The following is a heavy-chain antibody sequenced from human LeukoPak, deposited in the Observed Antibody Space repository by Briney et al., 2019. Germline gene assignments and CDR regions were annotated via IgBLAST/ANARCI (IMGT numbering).Heavy chain of an antibody. Sequence: GESLKISCKGSGYSFTSYWIGWVRQMPGKGLEWMGNIYPGDSGTRYSPSFQGQVTISADKSISTAYLQWSSLKASDTAMYYCARRARYYYYYYMDVWGKGTTVPVSS. CDR2: IYPGDSGT. CDR3: ARRARYYYYYYMDV. J-gene: IGHJ6*03. V-gene: IGHV5-51*01. CDR1: GYSFTSYW.